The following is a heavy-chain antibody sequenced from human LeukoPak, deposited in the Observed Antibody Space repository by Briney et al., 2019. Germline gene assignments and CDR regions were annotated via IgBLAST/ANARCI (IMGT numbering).Heavy chain of an antibody. CDR3: ARDPQSSWSYSGDY. V-gene: IGHV4-4*07. CDR2: IYSSGST. J-gene: IGHJ4*02. CDR1: AGSISSYY. Sequence: PSETLSLTCTVSAGSISSYYWIWFRQPAGKGLEWIGRIYSSGSTNYNPSLKSRVTMSVDTSKNQFSLRLSPVTAADAAVYYCARDPQSSWSYSGDYGGQGTLVTVSS. D-gene: IGHD1-26*01.